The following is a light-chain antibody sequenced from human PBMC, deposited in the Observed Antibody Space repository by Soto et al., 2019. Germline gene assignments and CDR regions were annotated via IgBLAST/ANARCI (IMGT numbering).Light chain of an antibody. Sequence: QSVFTQPPSVSAAPGQKVTIYCSGSSSNIGNNYVFWYQQLPGTAPKLLIYDNDKRPSGIPDRFSGSKSGTSATLGITGLQTGDEADYYCATWDRSLSVGVFGGGTKLTVL. CDR1: SSNIGNNY. V-gene: IGLV1-51*01. CDR3: ATWDRSLSVGV. CDR2: DND. J-gene: IGLJ2*01.